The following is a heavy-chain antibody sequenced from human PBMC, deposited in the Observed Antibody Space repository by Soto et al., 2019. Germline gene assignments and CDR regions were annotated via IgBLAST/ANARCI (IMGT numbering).Heavy chain of an antibody. D-gene: IGHD4-17*01. V-gene: IGHV3-33*01. J-gene: IGHJ4*02. Sequence: QVQLVESGGGVVQPGRSLRLSCAASGFTFSSYGMRWVRQAPGKGLEWVAVIWYDGSNKYYADSVKGRFTISRDNSKNTLYLQMNSLRAEDTAVYYCARIYGDYRGPDYWGQGTLVTVSS. CDR2: IWYDGSNK. CDR3: ARIYGDYRGPDY. CDR1: GFTFSSYG.